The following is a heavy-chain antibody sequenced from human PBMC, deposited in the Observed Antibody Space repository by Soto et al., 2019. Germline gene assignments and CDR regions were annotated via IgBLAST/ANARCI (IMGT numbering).Heavy chain of an antibody. D-gene: IGHD4-17*01. CDR3: AINPINDYGDYFDY. J-gene: IGHJ4*02. CDR2: IYYSGST. Sequence: SSETLSLTCTVSGGSISSYYWSWIRQPPGKGLEWIGYIYYSGSTNYNPSLKSRVTISVDTSKNQFSLKLSSVTAADTAVYYCAINPINDYGDYFDYWGQGTMVTVSS. V-gene: IGHV4-59*01. CDR1: GGSISSYY.